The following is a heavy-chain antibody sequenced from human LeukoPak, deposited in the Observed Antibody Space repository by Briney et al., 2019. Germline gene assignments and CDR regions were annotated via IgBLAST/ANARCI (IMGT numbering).Heavy chain of an antibody. J-gene: IGHJ6*03. Sequence: GGSLRLSCTVSGITVSGNYMSWVRQAPGKGLEWVTVIYDGGSTYYADSVKGRFTTSRDNAKNTLYLQMNSKRPEGTAVYYCARPYSGTYWGYYYMDVWDKESTVSVSS. V-gene: IGHV3-66*02. CDR2: IYDGGST. CDR3: ARPYSGTYWGYYYMDV. D-gene: IGHD1-26*01. CDR1: GITVSGNY.